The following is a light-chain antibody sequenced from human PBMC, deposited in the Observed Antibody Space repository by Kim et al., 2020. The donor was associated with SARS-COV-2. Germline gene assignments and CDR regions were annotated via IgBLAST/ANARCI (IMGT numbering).Light chain of an antibody. CDR1: SLRSYY. CDR3: NSWDSSGNHWV. Sequence: SSELTQDPAVSEALGQTVRITCQGDSLRSYYASWYQQKPGQAPVRVIYGKNNRPSGIPDRFSGSSSGNTASLTITGAQAEDEADYYCNSWDSSGNHWVFGGGTQLTVL. CDR2: GKN. V-gene: IGLV3-19*02. J-gene: IGLJ3*02.